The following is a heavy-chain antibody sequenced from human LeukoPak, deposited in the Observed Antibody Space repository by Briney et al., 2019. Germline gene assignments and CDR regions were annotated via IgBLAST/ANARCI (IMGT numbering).Heavy chain of an antibody. J-gene: IGHJ4*02. CDR3: AGNLHSGSYRY. V-gene: IGHV4-61*02. Sequence: TSETLSLTCTVSGDSISSGDYYWSWIRQPAGKGLEWIGRIYTSGSTNYNPSLKSRVTISVDTSKNQFSLKLSSVTAADTAVYYCAGNLHSGSYRYWGQGTLVTVSS. CDR2: IYTSGST. CDR1: GDSISSGDYY. D-gene: IGHD1-26*01.